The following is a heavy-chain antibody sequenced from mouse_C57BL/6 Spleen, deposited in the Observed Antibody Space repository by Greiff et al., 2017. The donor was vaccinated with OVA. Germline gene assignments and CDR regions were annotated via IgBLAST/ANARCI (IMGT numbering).Heavy chain of an antibody. V-gene: IGHV1-72*01. CDR1: GYTFTSYW. CDR3: ARAPLITTPGGGYFDV. CDR2: IDPNSGGT. J-gene: IGHJ1*03. D-gene: IGHD1-1*01. Sequence: VQLQQPGAELVKPGASVKLSCKASGYTFTSYWMHWVKQRPGRGLEWIGRIDPNSGGTKYNEKFKSKATLTVDKPSSTAYMQLSSLTSEDSAVYYCARAPLITTPGGGYFDVWGTGTTVTVSS.